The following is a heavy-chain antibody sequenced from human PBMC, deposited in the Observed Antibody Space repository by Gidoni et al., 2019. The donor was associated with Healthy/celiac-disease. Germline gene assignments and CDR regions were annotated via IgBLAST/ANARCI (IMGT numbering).Heavy chain of an antibody. D-gene: IGHD4-17*01. Sequence: QVQLQESGPGLVNPSQTLSLTCTVSGGSISSGGYYWSWIRPHPGKGLEWIGYIYYSGSTYYNPSIKSRVTISVDTSKNQFSLKLSSVTAADTAVYYCARDSRGGQLRGANDAFDIWGQGTMVTVSS. CDR3: ARDSRGGQLRGANDAFDI. V-gene: IGHV4-31*03. CDR1: GGSISSGGYY. CDR2: IYYSGST. J-gene: IGHJ3*02.